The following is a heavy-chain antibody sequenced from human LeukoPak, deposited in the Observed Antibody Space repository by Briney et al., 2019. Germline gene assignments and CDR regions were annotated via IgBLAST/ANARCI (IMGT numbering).Heavy chain of an antibody. CDR1: GFTFSSYA. CDR2: ISYDGSNK. J-gene: IGHJ6*02. Sequence: GGSLRLSCAASGFTFSSYAMSWVRQAPGKGLEWVAVISYDGSNKYYADSVKGRFTISRDNSKNTLYLQMNSLRAEDTAVYYCARDQVDFWSGYYIDYYYGMDVWGQGTTVTVSS. CDR3: ARDQVDFWSGYYIDYYYGMDV. D-gene: IGHD3-3*01. V-gene: IGHV3-30-3*01.